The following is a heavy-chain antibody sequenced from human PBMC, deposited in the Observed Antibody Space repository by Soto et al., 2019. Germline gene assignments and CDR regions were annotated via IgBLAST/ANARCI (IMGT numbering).Heavy chain of an antibody. J-gene: IGHJ5*02. Sequence: QTLSLTFAIPGSSFSKISAAWNWIRQSPSRGLECLGSTYYRYKCYSYYAISVKSRITIKADTSKKQFSLQLNSVTPEDTAVYYCASGPAALDHWGQGTLVTVSS. D-gene: IGHD6-25*01. CDR2: TYYRYKCYS. CDR1: GSSFSKISAA. CDR3: ASGPAALDH. V-gene: IGHV6-1*01.